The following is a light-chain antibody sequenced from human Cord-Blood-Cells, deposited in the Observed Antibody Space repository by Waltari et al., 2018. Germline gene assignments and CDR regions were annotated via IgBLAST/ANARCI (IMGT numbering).Light chain of an antibody. CDR3: QQGYSTPVT. CDR1: QSISSY. J-gene: IGKJ3*01. CDR2: AAS. V-gene: IGKV1-39*01. Sequence: DIQMTQSPSSLSASVGDRVTITCRASQSISSYLNWYQQKPGKAPKLLIYAASSLQSGVPSRFNGSWFWTDFTLTIRNLQPENFATYYRQQGYSTPVTFGPGTKVDNK.